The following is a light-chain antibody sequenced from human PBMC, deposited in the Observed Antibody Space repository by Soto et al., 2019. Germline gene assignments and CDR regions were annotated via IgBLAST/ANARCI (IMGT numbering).Light chain of an antibody. CDR1: QSISSY. J-gene: IGKJ1*01. V-gene: IGKV1-39*01. CDR3: QQSYSTRWT. Sequence: DIQMTQSPSSLSASVGDRVTITCRSSQSISSYLNWYQQKPGKAPKLLIYAASSLQSGVPSRFSGSGSGTDFTLTISSLQPEDFATYYCQQSYSTRWTVGQGTKVEI. CDR2: AAS.